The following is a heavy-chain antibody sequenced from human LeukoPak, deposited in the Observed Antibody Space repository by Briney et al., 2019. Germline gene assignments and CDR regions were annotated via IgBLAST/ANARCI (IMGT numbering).Heavy chain of an antibody. D-gene: IGHD6-13*01. CDR3: AREEYSSSSGGDYFDY. Sequence: PGGSLRLSCAASGFTFSSYGMHWVRQAPGKGLEWVAFIRYDGSNKYYADSVKGRFTISRDNSKNTLYLQMNSLRAEDTAVYYCAREEYSSSSGGDYFDYWGQGTLVTVSS. CDR2: IRYDGSNK. V-gene: IGHV3-30*02. J-gene: IGHJ4*02. CDR1: GFTFSSYG.